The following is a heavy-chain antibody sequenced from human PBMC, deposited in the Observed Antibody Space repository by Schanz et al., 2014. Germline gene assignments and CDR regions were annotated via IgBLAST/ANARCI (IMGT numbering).Heavy chain of an antibody. CDR1: GFTFFGSFA. J-gene: IGHJ4*02. V-gene: IGHV3-23*04. CDR3: ARDGDFDY. CDR2: MSGSGSTA. Sequence: VFLAESGGGVVQPGGSLRLSCVASGFTFFGSFAMSWVRQAPGKGLEWVSGMSGSGSTADYADSVKGRFTISRDNAKNSLYLQMSSLRAEDTAVYYCARDGDFDYWGQGTLVTVSS.